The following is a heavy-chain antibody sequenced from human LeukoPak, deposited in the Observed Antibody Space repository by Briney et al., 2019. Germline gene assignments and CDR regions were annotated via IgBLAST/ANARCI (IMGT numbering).Heavy chain of an antibody. CDR3: ARRVGAWYSVDY. J-gene: IGHJ4*02. Sequence: GESLRISCKGSGYSFTSYWITWVRQMPGKGLEWVGRIDPSDSYTNYSPSFQGHVTISADKSISTAYLQWSSLKAADTAMYYCARRVGAWYSVDYWGQGTLVTVSS. D-gene: IGHD6-13*01. CDR2: IDPSDSYT. V-gene: IGHV5-10-1*01. CDR1: GYSFTSYW.